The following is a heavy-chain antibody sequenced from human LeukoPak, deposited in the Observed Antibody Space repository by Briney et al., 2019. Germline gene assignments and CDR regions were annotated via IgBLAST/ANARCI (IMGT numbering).Heavy chain of an antibody. J-gene: IGHJ6*03. CDR3: ARNHIYYYYMDV. CDR2: IGYDGRNK. CDR1: GFTFSSYG. V-gene: IGHV3-30*02. Sequence: GGSLRLSCAASGFTFSSYGIHWVRQAPGKGLEWVTFIGYDGRNKYYADSVKGRFTISRDNSKNTLYLQMNSLRAEDTAVYYCARNHIYYYYMDVWGKGTTVTVSS.